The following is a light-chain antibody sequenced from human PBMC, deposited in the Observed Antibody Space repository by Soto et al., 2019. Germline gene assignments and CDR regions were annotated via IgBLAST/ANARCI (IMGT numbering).Light chain of an antibody. Sequence: EIVLTQSPGTLSLSPGERATLSCRASHSVRNNYLAWYQQKPGQAPRLLIYTASSRATGIPDRFSGRGSGTDFTLTISRLEPEDFAVYYYQQYGSSPLTFGGGTKVEI. CDR3: QQYGSSPLT. J-gene: IGKJ4*01. V-gene: IGKV3-20*01. CDR1: HSVRNNY. CDR2: TAS.